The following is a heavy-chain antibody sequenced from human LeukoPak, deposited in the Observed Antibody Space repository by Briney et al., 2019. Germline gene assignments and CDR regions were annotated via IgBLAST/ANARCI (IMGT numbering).Heavy chain of an antibody. V-gene: IGHV3-7*04. J-gene: IGHJ4*02. CDR3: ARGVYYFDY. CDR2: LKEDGSEK. CDR1: GFTLSSHW. Sequence: GGSLRLSCAASGFTLSSHWTTWVRQAPGKGLEWVANLKEDGSEKYYVDSVKGRFTISRDNAKNSLYLQMNSLRGDDTAVYYCARGVYYFDYWGQGTLVTVSS.